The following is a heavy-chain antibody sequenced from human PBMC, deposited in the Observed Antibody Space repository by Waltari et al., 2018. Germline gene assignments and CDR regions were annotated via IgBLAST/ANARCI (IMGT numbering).Heavy chain of an antibody. CDR2: ISSSGSTI. D-gene: IGHD6-19*01. J-gene: IGHJ4*02. CDR1: GFTFRSYG. V-gene: IGHV3-48*03. Sequence: EVPLVESGGGLVQAGWSRRLPWSAWGFTFRSYGLEWVRPAPGKGVEAVSYISSSGSTIYYADSVKGRFTISRDNAKNSLYLQMNSLRAEDTAVYYCAGHAWESGGSFAFDYWGQGTLVTVSS. CDR3: AGHAWESGGSFAFDY.